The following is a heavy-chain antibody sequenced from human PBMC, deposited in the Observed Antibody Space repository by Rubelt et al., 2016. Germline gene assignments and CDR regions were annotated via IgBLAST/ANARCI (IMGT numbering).Heavy chain of an antibody. D-gene: IGHD5-18*01. V-gene: IGHV3-15*01. CDR2: IKSNPDGGTV. J-gene: IGHJ6*02. CDR3: TRSSGYTYGPRGYFYGMDV. CDR1: GFTFSHTW. Sequence: EVQLVESGGGLVQPGGSLRLSCVASGFTFSHTWMSWVRQAPGKGLEWVGRIKSNPDGGTVDYAAPVKGRFTISRDDSKNPVHLQMHSLRTEDTALSYCTRSSGYTYGPRGYFYGMDVWGQGTTVAVSS.